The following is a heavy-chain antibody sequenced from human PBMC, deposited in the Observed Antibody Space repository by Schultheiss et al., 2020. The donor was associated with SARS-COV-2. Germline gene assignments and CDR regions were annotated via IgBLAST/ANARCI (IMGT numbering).Heavy chain of an antibody. D-gene: IGHD6-6*01. V-gene: IGHV3-23*01. J-gene: IGHJ6*02. CDR1: GFTFSSYA. CDR2: ISGSGGST. CDR3: AKDIGSIAADYYYYYYGMDV. Sequence: GESLKISCAASGFTFSSYAMSWVRQAPGKGLEWVSAISGSGGSTYYADSVKGRFTISRDNSKNTLYLQMNSLRAEDTAVYYCAKDIGSIAADYYYYYYGMDVWGQGTTVTVSS.